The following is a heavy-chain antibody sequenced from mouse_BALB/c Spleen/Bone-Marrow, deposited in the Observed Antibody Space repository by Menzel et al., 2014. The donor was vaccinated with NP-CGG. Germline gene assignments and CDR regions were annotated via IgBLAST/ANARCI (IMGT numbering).Heavy chain of an antibody. CDR1: GYTFTSYM. J-gene: IGHJ3*01. V-gene: IGHV1-4*01. CDR3: AAGYYGNSGWFAY. CDR2: INPSSGYT. Sequence: QVQLKESGAELARPGASVKMSCKASGYTFTSYMMHWVKQRPGQGLEWIGYINPSSGYTNYNQKFKDKATLTADKSSSTAYMQLSSLTSEDSAVYYCAAGYYGNSGWFAYWGQGTLVTVSA. D-gene: IGHD2-1*01.